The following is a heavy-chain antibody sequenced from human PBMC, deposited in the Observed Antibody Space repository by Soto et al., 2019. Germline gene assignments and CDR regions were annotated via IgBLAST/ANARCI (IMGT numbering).Heavy chain of an antibody. CDR2: ISGSGGST. Sequence: GGSLRLSCAASGFTFSSYAMSWFRQAPGKGLEWVSAISGSGGSTYYADSVKGRFTISRDNSKNTLYLQMNSLRAEDTAVYYCAKENYDFWSGYSSPYYYYYYGMDVWGQGTTVTVSS. CDR1: GFTFSSYA. J-gene: IGHJ6*02. D-gene: IGHD3-3*01. CDR3: AKENYDFWSGYSSPYYYYYYGMDV. V-gene: IGHV3-23*01.